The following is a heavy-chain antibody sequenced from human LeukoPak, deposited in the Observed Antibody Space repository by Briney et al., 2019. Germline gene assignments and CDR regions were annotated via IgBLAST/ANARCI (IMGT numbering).Heavy chain of an antibody. D-gene: IGHD3/OR15-3a*01. CDR3: ARHLDPYSTFGPYYFDY. V-gene: IGHV4-31*03. Sequence: PSETLSLTCTVSGGSISSGGYFWSWLRQHPGKGLEWIGYIYYSGSTYYNPSLKSRVTISVDTSKNQFSLKLSSVTAADTAVYYCARHLDPYSTFGPYYFDYWGQGTLVTVSS. J-gene: IGHJ4*02. CDR2: IYYSGST. CDR1: GGSISSGGYF.